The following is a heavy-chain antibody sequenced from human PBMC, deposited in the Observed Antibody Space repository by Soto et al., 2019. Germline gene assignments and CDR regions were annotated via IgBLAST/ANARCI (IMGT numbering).Heavy chain of an antibody. J-gene: IGHJ4*02. CDR2: ISGSGGST. CDR1: GFTFSSYA. D-gene: IGHD6-13*01. Sequence: EVQLLESGGGLVQPGGSLSLSCAASGFTFSSYAMSWVRQAPGKGLEWVSAISGSGGSTYYADSVKGRFTISRDNSKNTPYLQMNSPRAEDTAVYYCAKDWKPARQLVIYYFDYWGRGCLVTVSP. V-gene: IGHV3-23*01. CDR3: AKDWKPARQLVIYYFDY.